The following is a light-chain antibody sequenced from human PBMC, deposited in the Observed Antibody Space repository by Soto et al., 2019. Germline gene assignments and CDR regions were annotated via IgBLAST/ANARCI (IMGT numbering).Light chain of an antibody. CDR2: DAS. CDR3: QKYNSAPFT. J-gene: IGKJ3*01. CDR1: QSVSRY. Sequence: EIVLTQSPATLSLSPGERATLSCRASQSVSRYLAWYQQKPGQAPRLLIYDASNRATGIPVRFSGSGSGTDFTLTISSLEPEDVGNYYCQKYNSAPFTFGPGTKVHIK. V-gene: IGKV3-11*01.